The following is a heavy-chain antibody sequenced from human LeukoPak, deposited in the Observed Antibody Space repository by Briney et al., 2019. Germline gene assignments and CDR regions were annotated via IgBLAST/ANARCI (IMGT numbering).Heavy chain of an antibody. D-gene: IGHD3-10*01. J-gene: IGHJ6*03. CDR3: ARESSGSYTPAYYYYMDV. CDR1: GYTFTDYY. V-gene: IGHV1-2*02. Sequence: GASVTVSFTASGYTFTDYYMHWVRQPPAQGLEWMGWINPNSGGTNYAQKFQGRVTMTRGTSISTAYMELSRLRSDDTAVYYCARESSGSYTPAYYYYMDVWGKGTTVTVSS. CDR2: INPNSGGT.